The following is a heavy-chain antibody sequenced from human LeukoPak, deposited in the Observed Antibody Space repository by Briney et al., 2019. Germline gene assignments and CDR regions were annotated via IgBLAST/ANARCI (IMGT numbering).Heavy chain of an antibody. CDR3: ARDGGWGWDY. CDR2: IKEDGRDK. V-gene: IGHV3-7*01. Sequence: GGSLRLSCAASGFTYSSHWMRWFSQAPAKGREWGGNIKEDGRDKYYTGSLKGRYTISRDNAKNSLYLQMNSLRVEDTAGYYCARDGGWGWDYWGQGTLVTVSS. J-gene: IGHJ4*02. D-gene: IGHD6-19*01. CDR1: GFTYSSHW.